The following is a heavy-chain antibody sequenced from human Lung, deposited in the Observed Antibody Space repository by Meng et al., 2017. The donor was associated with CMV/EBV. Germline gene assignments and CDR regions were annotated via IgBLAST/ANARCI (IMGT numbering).Heavy chain of an antibody. CDR3: ARGGYQLLVYYYYYGMDV. Sequence: SVTVSXKSSGGTFSSYAISWVRQAPGQGLEWMGGIIPIFGTAHYAQRFQGRVTITTDESTSTASMELSSLRSEDTAVYYCARGGYQLLVYYYYYGMDVWGPGTXVNVSS. CDR1: GGTFSSYA. CDR2: IIPIFGTA. J-gene: IGHJ6*02. D-gene: IGHD2-2*01. V-gene: IGHV1-69*05.